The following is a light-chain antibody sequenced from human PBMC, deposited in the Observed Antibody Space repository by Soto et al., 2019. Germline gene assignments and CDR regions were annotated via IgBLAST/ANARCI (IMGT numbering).Light chain of an antibody. CDR1: QSVSTY. V-gene: IGKV3-11*01. CDR2: DAS. Sequence: EVVLTQSPATLSLSPGERATLSCRASQSVSTYLGWYQQRPGQAPRLLIYDASNRATGIPARFSGSGSGTDFTLTITSLVPEDFAVYYCQQRSNWPPYTFGQGTKLEIK. CDR3: QQRSNWPPYT. J-gene: IGKJ2*01.